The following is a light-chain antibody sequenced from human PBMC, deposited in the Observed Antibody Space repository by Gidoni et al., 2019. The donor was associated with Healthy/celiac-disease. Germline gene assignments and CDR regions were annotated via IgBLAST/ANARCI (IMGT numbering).Light chain of an antibody. CDR3: QAWDSSTYV. CDR1: KLGDNY. J-gene: IGLJ1*01. Sequence: SYQLTLPPSVSVPPGQTASITCSGDKLGDNYACCYQQKPGQSPVLVIYQDSKRPSGIPERFSGSNSGNTATLTISGTQAMDEADYYCQAWDSSTYVFGTGTKVTVL. CDR2: QDS. V-gene: IGLV3-1*01.